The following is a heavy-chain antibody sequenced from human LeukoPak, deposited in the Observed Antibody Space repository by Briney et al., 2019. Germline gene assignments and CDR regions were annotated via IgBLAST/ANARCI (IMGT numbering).Heavy chain of an antibody. V-gene: IGHV1-46*01. Sequence: GASVKVSCKASGYTFTSYYMHWVRQAPGQGLEWMGIINPSGGSTSYAQKFQGRVTMTRDTSTSTVYMELSSLRSEDTAVYYCARGRWEPLYYYYYMDVWGKGTTVTVSS. D-gene: IGHD1-26*01. CDR3: ARGRWEPLYYYYYMDV. CDR2: INPSGGST. CDR1: GYTFTSYY. J-gene: IGHJ6*03.